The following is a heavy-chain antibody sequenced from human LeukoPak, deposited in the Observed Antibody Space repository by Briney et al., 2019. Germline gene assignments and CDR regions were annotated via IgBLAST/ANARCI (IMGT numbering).Heavy chain of an antibody. CDR2: IYTSGST. J-gene: IGHJ4*02. Sequence: TXSXTCXVXGGSIXXGGYYWSWIRQPAGKGLEWIVRIYTSGSTNYNPSLKSRVTMSIDTSKNQFSLKLSSVTAADTAVYYCAREFSYWGQGTLVTVSS. V-gene: IGHV4-61*02. CDR3: AREFSY. CDR1: GGSIXXGGYY.